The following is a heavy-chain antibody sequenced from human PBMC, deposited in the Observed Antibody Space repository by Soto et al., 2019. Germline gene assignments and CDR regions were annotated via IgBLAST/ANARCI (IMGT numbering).Heavy chain of an antibody. Sequence: GGSLRLSCAASGFTFSSYSMNWVRQAPGKGLEWVSYISSSRSTIYYADSVKGRFTISRDNAKNSLYLQMNSLRAEDTAVYYCARWGSFDIWGQGIMVTVSS. CDR3: ARWGSFDI. V-gene: IGHV3-48*01. D-gene: IGHD7-27*01. CDR1: GFTFSSYS. CDR2: ISSSRSTI. J-gene: IGHJ3*02.